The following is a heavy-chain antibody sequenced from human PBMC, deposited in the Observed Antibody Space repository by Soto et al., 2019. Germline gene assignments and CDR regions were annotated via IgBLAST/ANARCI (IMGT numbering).Heavy chain of an antibody. CDR3: ASRSGSLAFDI. CDR1: GGTFSSYA. J-gene: IGHJ3*02. CDR2: IIPIFGTA. Sequence: AASVKVSCKASGGTFSSYAISWVRQAPGQGLEWMGGIIPIFGTANYAQKFQGRFTITADESTSTAYMELSSLRSEDTAVSYCASRSGSLAFDIWGQGTMVTVSS. V-gene: IGHV1-69*13. D-gene: IGHD1-26*01.